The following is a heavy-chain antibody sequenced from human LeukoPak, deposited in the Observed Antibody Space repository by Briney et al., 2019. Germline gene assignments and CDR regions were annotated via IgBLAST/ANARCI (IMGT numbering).Heavy chain of an antibody. D-gene: IGHD3-16*02. J-gene: IGHJ5*02. CDR1: GYTFTGYY. CDR2: INPKSGGT. CDR3: ARDSSDYDYVWGSYLPNDP. V-gene: IGHV1-2*06. Sequence: ASVKVSCKPSGYTFTGYYMHCVRQAPGQGLEWMGRINPKSGGTNYAQKFQGRVTMTRDTSISTSYMEQSRLRSDDTAVYYCARDSSDYDYVWGSYLPNDPWGQGTLVTVSS.